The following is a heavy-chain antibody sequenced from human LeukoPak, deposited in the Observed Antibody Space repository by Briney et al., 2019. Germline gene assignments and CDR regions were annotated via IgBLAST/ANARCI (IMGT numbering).Heavy chain of an antibody. CDR2: IFHSGNS. CDR1: GDSISSGDYS. D-gene: IGHD3-10*01. V-gene: IGHV4-30-2*01. J-gene: IGHJ5*02. CDR3: ARELWFVNAPGSWLDL. Sequence: PSQTLSLTCAVSGDSISSGDYSWSWLRQPPGKGLEWIGYIFHSGNSYYNPSPKSRVTISVDKSKNQFSLRLTSVTAADTAVYYCARELWFVNAPGSWLDLWGQGTLVTVSS.